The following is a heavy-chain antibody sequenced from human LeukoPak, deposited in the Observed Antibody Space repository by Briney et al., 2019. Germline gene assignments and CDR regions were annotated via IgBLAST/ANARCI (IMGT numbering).Heavy chain of an antibody. J-gene: IGHJ5*02. D-gene: IGHD1-1*01. CDR3: ARDSETLTQLYNWFDP. V-gene: IGHV3-7*01. CDR2: IKQDGSEK. Sequence: GGSLRLSCAASGFTFSSYWMSWVCQAPGKGLEWVANIKQDGSEKYYVDSVKGRFTISRDNAKNSLYLQMNSLRAEDTAVYYCARDSETLTQLYNWFDPWGEGTLVTVSS. CDR1: GFTFSSYW.